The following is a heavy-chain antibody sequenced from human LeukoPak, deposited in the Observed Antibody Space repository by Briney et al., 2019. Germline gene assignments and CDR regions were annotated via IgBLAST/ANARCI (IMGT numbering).Heavy chain of an antibody. V-gene: IGHV1-18*01. Sequence: ASVKVSCKASGYTFTSYGISWVRQAPGQGLEWMGWISANDGNTDYPQKLQGRVTMTTDTSASTAYMELSSLRSEDTAVYYCASGYHFYWGQGTLVTVSS. J-gene: IGHJ4*02. CDR1: GYTFTSYG. CDR2: ISANDGNT. D-gene: IGHD3-22*01. CDR3: ASGYHFY.